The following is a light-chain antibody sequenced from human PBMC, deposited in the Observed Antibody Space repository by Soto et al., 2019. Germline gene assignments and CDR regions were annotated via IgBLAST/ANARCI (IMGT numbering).Light chain of an antibody. J-gene: IGLJ2*01. V-gene: IGLV1-40*01. Sequence: QSVLTQPPSVSGAPGQGVTISCTGSSSNIGAGSDVHWYQQLPGTAPKLLISNDNSRPSGVPDRFSGSKSGTSAFLAITGLQAEDEADYYCQSYDSSLRGVVFGGGTKLTVL. CDR2: NDN. CDR3: QSYDSSLRGVV. CDR1: SSNIGAGSD.